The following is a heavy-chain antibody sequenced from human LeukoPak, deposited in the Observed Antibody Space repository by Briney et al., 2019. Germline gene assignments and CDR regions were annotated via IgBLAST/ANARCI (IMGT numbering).Heavy chain of an antibody. CDR2: INPNSGGT. D-gene: IGHD3-16*01. V-gene: IGHV1-2*02. CDR3: ARLAIGDPGDDY. J-gene: IGHJ4*02. CDR1: GYTFTGYY. Sequence: ASVKVSCKASGYTFTGYYMHWVRQAPGQGLEWMGWINPNSGGTNYAQKFQGRVTMTRDTSISTAYMELSRLRSDDTAVYYCARLAIGDPGDDYWGQGTLVTVSS.